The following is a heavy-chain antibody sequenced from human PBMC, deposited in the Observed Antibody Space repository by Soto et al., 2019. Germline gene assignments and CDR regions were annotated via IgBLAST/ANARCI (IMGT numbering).Heavy chain of an antibody. CDR2: IYYDGSNK. J-gene: IGHJ6*02. V-gene: IGHV3-33*01. CDR3: ARNLGGGGMDV. Sequence: QVQLVDSGGGVVQPGRSLRLSCAASGFTFNSYGIHWVRQAPGKGLEWVALIYYDGSNKYYLDSVKGRFTISRDNSKNTVFLQMNSLRAGDTAVYYCARNLGGGGMDVWGQGTTVTVSS. CDR1: GFTFNSYG.